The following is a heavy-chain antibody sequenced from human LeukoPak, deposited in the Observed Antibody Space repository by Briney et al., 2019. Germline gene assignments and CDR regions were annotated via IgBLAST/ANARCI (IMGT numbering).Heavy chain of an antibody. V-gene: IGHV3-23*01. CDR3: ARTTTPHYYGSGSYALGY. D-gene: IGHD3-10*01. J-gene: IGHJ4*02. CDR2: IRSGDTDT. CDR1: GFTFSTYP. Sequence: GGSLRLSCAASGFTFSTYPLSWVRQAPGKGLEWVSAIRSGDTDTYYADSVKGRFTISRDNSKNTLYLQMSSLSAEDTAVYYCARTTTPHYYGSGSYALGYWGQGTLVTVPS.